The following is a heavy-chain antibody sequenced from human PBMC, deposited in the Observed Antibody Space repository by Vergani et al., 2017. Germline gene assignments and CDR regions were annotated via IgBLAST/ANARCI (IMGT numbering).Heavy chain of an antibody. V-gene: IGHV3-15*02. CDR2: IRSKNDGGTA. J-gene: IGHJ4*02. D-gene: IGHD2-2*02. CDR3: YTDYHDY. Sequence: EVRVVESGGTLVKPGGSLRLSCAASGFHFSPAWINWVRQAPGKGLEWIGRIRSKNDGGTADYAAPLKGRFTISRDDSKDSAFLLVNNLKTEDTAVYFCYTDYHDYWGQGTLVTVSS. CDR1: GFHFSPAW.